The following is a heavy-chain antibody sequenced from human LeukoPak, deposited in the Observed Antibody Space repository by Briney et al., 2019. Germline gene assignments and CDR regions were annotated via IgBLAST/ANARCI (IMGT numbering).Heavy chain of an antibody. CDR1: GFMFSSYA. CDR3: AKDHGVVGPEFDP. V-gene: IGHV3-23*01. J-gene: IGHJ5*02. D-gene: IGHD3-22*01. Sequence: GGSLRLPCAASGFMFSSYAMSWVRQAPGKGLEWVSDISGSGGSTYYADSVKGRFTISRDNSKNTLYLQMNSLRAEDTAVYYCAKDHGVVGPEFDPWGQGTLVTVSS. CDR2: ISGSGGST.